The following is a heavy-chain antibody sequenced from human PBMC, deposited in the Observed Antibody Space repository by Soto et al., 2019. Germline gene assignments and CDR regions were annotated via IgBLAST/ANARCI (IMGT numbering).Heavy chain of an antibody. V-gene: IGHV3-72*01. CDR3: ARFSNWYFDY. D-gene: IGHD6-13*01. J-gene: IGHJ4*02. CDR2: IRNKANSYTT. CDR1: GFTFSDHY. Sequence: LRLSCAASGFTFSDHYMDWVRQAPGKGLEWVGRIRNKANSYTTEYAASVKGRFTISRDDSKNSLYLQMNSLKIEDTAVYYCARFSNWYFDYWGQGTVVTVSS.